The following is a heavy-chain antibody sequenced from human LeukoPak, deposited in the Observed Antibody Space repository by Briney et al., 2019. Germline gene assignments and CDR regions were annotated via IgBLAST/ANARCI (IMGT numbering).Heavy chain of an antibody. CDR1: GGSISSSSYY. CDR2: IYYSGST. D-gene: IGHD6-6*01. Sequence: SETLSLTCTVSGGSISSSSYYWGWIRQPPGKGLEWIGSIYYSGSTYYNPSLKSRVTISVDTSKNQFSLKLSSVTAADTAVYYCAKTGIAARRYYFDYWGQGTLVTVSS. V-gene: IGHV4-39*01. J-gene: IGHJ4*02. CDR3: AKTGIAARRYYFDY.